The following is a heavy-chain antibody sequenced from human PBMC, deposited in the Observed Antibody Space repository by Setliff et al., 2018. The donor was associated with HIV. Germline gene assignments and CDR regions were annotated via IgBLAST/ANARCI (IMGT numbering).Heavy chain of an antibody. CDR3: ARDPFYYGSGSYPYFDY. CDR1: GFTFSSYA. V-gene: IGHV3-30*04. J-gene: IGHJ4*02. CDR2: ISYDGSNK. D-gene: IGHD3-10*01. Sequence: GGSLRLSCAASGFTFSSYAIHWVRQAPGKGLEWVAVISYDGSNKYYADSVKGRFTISRDNSKNTLYLQINSLRAEDTAVYYCARDPFYYGSGSYPYFDYWGQGTLVTVSS.